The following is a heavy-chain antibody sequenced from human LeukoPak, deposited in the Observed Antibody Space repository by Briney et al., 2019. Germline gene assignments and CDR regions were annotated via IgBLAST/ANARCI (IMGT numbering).Heavy chain of an antibody. Sequence: SETLSLTCAVYGGSFSGYYWSWIRQPPGKWLEWIGEINHSGSTNYNPSLKSRVTISVDTSKNQFSLKLSSVTAADTAVYYCARHYPQVFAAFDIWGQGTMVTVSS. V-gene: IGHV4-34*01. J-gene: IGHJ3*02. CDR3: ARHYPQVFAAFDI. CDR2: INHSGST. CDR1: GGSFSGYY. D-gene: IGHD3-10*01.